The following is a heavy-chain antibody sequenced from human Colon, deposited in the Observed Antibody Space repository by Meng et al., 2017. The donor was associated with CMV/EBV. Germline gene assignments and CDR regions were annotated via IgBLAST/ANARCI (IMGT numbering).Heavy chain of an antibody. CDR3: ARVGDIVVAPAAPFDF. V-gene: IGHV1-18*01. D-gene: IGHD2-2*01. CDR1: GYTFTSYG. CDR2: ISVFNGRT. J-gene: IGHJ4*02. Sequence: ASVKVSCKASGYTFTSYGISWVRQAPGQGLEWMGWISVFNGRTNYAQKFQGRVTMTTDMSTRTAYLELRNLRSDDTAVYFCARVGDIVVAPAAPFDFWGQGTLVTVSS.